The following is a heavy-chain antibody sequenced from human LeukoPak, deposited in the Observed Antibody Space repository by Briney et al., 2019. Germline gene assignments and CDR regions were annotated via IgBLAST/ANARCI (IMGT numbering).Heavy chain of an antibody. V-gene: IGHV3-7*01. J-gene: IGHJ4*02. CDR2: IKQDGSEK. CDR3: ASGGYPTFDY. Sequence: GGSLRLSYAACGFTFSSHWMSWVRQAPGKGLELVANIKQDGSEKYYVDSVKGRFTISRDNAKNSLYLQMNSLRAEDTAVCYCASGGYPTFDYWGQGTLVTVSS. D-gene: IGHD3-16*02. CDR1: GFTFSSHW.